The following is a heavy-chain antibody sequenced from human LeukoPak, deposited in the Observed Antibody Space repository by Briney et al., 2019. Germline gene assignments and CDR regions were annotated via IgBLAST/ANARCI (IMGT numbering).Heavy chain of an antibody. Sequence: PGGSLRLSCAASGFTFSSYAMSWVRQAPGKGLEWVSAISGSGGSTYYADSVKGRFTISRDNAKNSLYLQMNSLRAEDTAVYYCARGAPDIVVVVAAIWYFDLWGRGTLVTVSS. CDR1: GFTFSSYA. D-gene: IGHD2-15*01. CDR3: ARGAPDIVVVVAAIWYFDL. V-gene: IGHV3-23*01. CDR2: ISGSGGST. J-gene: IGHJ2*01.